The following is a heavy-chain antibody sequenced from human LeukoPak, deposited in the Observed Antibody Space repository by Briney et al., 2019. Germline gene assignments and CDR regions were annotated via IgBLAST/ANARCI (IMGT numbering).Heavy chain of an antibody. J-gene: IGHJ6*02. CDR1: GFTVSSNY. CDR2: IYSGGST. Sequence: PGGSLRLSCAASGFTVSSNYMSWVRQAPGKGLEWVSVIYSGGSTYYADSVKGRFTISRDNSKNTLYLQMNSLRAEDTAVYYCARDRMGYSSSPSLLSYYGMDVWGQGTTVTVSS. CDR3: ARDRMGYSSSPSLLSYYGMDV. V-gene: IGHV3-66*01. D-gene: IGHD6-6*01.